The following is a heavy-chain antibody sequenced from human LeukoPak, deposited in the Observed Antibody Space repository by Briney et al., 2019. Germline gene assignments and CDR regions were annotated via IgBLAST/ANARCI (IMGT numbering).Heavy chain of an antibody. J-gene: IGHJ2*01. CDR1: GGSISSYY. V-gene: IGHV4-59*01. D-gene: IGHD5-18*01. CDR3: ARYWGVQLWPHWYFDP. Sequence: SETLSLTCTVSGGSISSYYWSWFRQTPGKGPEWIGYIYYSGSTKYNPSLKSRVTISVDRSKNQFSLKLNSVTAADTAVYYCARYWGVQLWPHWYFDPWGRGSLVTVSS. CDR2: IYYSGST.